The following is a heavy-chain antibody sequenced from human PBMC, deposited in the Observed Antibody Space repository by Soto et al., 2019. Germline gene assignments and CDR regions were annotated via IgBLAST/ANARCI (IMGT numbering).Heavy chain of an antibody. D-gene: IGHD2-21*02. CDR2: IIPIFGTA. CDR3: ARAAQPGVTTIPYYYYGLDF. CDR1: GGTFSSYA. J-gene: IGHJ6*02. Sequence: SVKVSCKASGGTFSSYAISWVRQAPGQGLEWMGGIIPIFGTANYAQKFQGRVTITADESTSTAYMELSSLRSEDTAVYYCARAAQPGVTTIPYYYYGLDFWGQGTTVTVAS. V-gene: IGHV1-69*13.